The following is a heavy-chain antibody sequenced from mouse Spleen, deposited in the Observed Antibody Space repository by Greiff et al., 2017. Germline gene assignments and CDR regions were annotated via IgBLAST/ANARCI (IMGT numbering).Heavy chain of an antibody. Sequence: EVQLVESEGGLVQPGSSMKLSCTASGFTFSDYYMAWVRQVPEKGLEWVANINYDGSSTYYLDSLKSRFIISRDNAKNILYLQMSSLKSEDTATYYCARAAYYSNYEEGFDYWGQGTTLTVSS. CDR1: GFTFSDYY. CDR2: INYDGSST. D-gene: IGHD2-5*01. CDR3: ARAAYYSNYEEGFDY. V-gene: IGHV5-16*01. J-gene: IGHJ2*01.